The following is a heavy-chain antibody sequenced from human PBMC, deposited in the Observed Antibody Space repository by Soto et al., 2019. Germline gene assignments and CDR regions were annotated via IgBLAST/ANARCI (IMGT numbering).Heavy chain of an antibody. CDR1: GYDFTSYG. V-gene: IGHV1-18*01. CDR3: ARGRIVASIHDAFEI. Sequence: QGQLLQSGDEVKKPGASVRVSCRASGYDFTSYGISWVRQAPGQGLEWVSWISAYDGKRDTAQKFQGRVTMTLDTSTDTAHMELGGLTSADTAVYYCARGRIVASIHDAFEIWGQGTMVAVSS. J-gene: IGHJ3*02. CDR2: ISAYDGKR. D-gene: IGHD2-21*01.